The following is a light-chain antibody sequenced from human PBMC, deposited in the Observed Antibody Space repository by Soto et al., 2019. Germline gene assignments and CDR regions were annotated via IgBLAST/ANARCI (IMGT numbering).Light chain of an antibody. V-gene: IGLV1-47*01. CDR1: SSNIGSNY. CDR3: AAWDDSLSVVV. J-gene: IGLJ2*01. Sequence: QSVLTQPPSASGTPGQRVTISCSGSSSNIGSNYVYWYQQLPGTAPKLLIYRNNQWPSGVPDRFSGSKSGTSASLAISGLRSEDEADYYCAAWDDSLSVVVFGGGTKLTVL. CDR2: RNN.